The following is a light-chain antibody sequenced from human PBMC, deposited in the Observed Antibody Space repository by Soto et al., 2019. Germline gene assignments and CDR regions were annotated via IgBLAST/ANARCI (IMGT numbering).Light chain of an antibody. V-gene: IGLV4-69*01. CDR3: QTWGSGFRV. Sequence: QSVLTQSPSASASLGASVKLTCTLSSGHSTYAIAWHQHRPEKGPRFLMKVKRDGTHSKGDGIPDRFSGSSSGAERFLTISSLQSDDEADYYCQTWGSGFRVFGGGTKVTVL. CDR2: VKRDGTH. CDR1: SGHSTYA. J-gene: IGLJ3*02.